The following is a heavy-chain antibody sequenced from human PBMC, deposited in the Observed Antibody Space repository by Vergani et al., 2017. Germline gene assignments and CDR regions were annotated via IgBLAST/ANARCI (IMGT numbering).Heavy chain of an antibody. Sequence: QVQLQESGPGLVKPSETLSLTCTVSGGSISSYYWSWIRQPPGKGLEWIGYIYYSGSTNYNPSLKSRVTISVDTSKNQFSLKLSSVTAADTAVYYCARAHGDYGSFDYWGQGTLVTVSS. CDR1: GGSISSYY. J-gene: IGHJ4*02. V-gene: IGHV4-59*01. CDR3: ARAHGDYGSFDY. D-gene: IGHD4-17*01. CDR2: IYYSGST.